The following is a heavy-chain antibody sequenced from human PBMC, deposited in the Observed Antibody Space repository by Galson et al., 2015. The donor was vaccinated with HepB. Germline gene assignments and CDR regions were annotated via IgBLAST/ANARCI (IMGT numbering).Heavy chain of an antibody. Sequence: LRLSCAASGFTFSSYGMHWVRQAPGKGLEWVAVIWYDGSNKYYADSVKGRFTISRDNSKNTLYLQMNSLRAEDTAVYYCARDLSTWEYGMDVWGQGTTVTVSS. CDR1: GFTFSSYG. CDR2: IWYDGSNK. D-gene: IGHD1-26*01. V-gene: IGHV3-33*08. J-gene: IGHJ6*02. CDR3: ARDLSTWEYGMDV.